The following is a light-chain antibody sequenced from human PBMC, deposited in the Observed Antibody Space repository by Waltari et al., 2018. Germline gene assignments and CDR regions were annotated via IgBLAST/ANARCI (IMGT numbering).Light chain of an antibody. CDR3: LQHKDLPYT. Sequence: DIQMTQSPSSLSASAGDTVTITCRASEVINTYLSWYHQKPGKAPKRLIFGASTLDSGVPSRFSGSGSGTVVTLTISSLQPEDFALYYCLQHKDLPYTFGQGTKVEIK. V-gene: IGKV1-17*01. J-gene: IGKJ2*01. CDR1: EVINTY. CDR2: GAS.